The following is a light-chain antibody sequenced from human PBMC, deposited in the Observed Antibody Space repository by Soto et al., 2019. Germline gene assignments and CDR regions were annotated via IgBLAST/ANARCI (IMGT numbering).Light chain of an antibody. J-gene: IGLJ2*01. CDR2: DDS. Sequence: QSALTQPASVSGSPGQSITISCTGTSSDVGGSNYVSWYHQHPGKAPKLLIYDDSNRPSGVSHRFSGSKSGNTASLIISGLHAADEADYYCSPYTRRSPLGVLFGGGTKLTVL. V-gene: IGLV2-14*01. CDR3: SPYTRRSPLGVL. CDR1: SSDVGGSNY.